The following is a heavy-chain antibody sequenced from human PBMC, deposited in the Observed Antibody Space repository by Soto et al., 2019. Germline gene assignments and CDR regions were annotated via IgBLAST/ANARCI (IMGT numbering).Heavy chain of an antibody. Sequence: PGGSLRLSCAASGFTFISYWMSWVHQAPGKGLEWVANIKQDGSEKYYVDSVKGRFTISRDNAKNSLYLQMNSLRAEDTAVYYCARDNWNYGYYYGMDVWGQGTTVTVSS. J-gene: IGHJ6*02. CDR3: ARDNWNYGYYYGMDV. CDR1: GFTFISYW. V-gene: IGHV3-7*01. D-gene: IGHD1-7*01. CDR2: IKQDGSEK.